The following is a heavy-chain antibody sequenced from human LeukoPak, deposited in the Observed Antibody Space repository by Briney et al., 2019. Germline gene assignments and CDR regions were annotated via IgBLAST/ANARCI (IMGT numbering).Heavy chain of an antibody. V-gene: IGHV4-4*02. CDR3: ARRFGYGVVGGYFDY. J-gene: IGHJ4*02. CDR1: GGSISSSDW. Sequence: PSETLSLTCAVSGGSISSSDWRSWVRQPPGKGLEWIGEIFHSGSTNYNPSLKSRVTISVDKSKNQFSLRLSSMTAADTAVYYCARRFGYGVVGGYFDYWGQGTLVTVSS. D-gene: IGHD4/OR15-4a*01. CDR2: IFHSGST.